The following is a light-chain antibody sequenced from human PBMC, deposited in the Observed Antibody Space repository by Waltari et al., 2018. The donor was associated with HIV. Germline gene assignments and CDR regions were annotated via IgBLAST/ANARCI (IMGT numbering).Light chain of an antibody. J-gene: IGLJ2*01. Sequence: QSVLTQPPSVSGAPGQRVTISCTGRRPNIGAGYDVTWYQQPPGTAPKLLIYANINRPSGVPDRFSGSKSGSSASLAITGLQAEDEAHYYCQSFDSSLTTSGVIFGGGTKLTVL. V-gene: IGLV1-40*01. CDR2: ANI. CDR1: RPNIGAGYD. CDR3: QSFDSSLTTSGVI.